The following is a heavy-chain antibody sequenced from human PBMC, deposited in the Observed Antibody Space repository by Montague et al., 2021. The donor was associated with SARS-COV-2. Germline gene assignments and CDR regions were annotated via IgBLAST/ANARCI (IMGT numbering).Heavy chain of an antibody. CDR3: AREAQLGYSYGTGYYYGMDV. CDR2: IYYGGTT. Sequence: SETLSLTCTVSGGSMMSPSFHWDWIRQAPGKGLEWIGSIYYGGTTYFNPSLRSRVTLSVDTPRSQFSLELSSVTAADTAVYYCAREAQLGYSYGTGYYYGMDVWGQGTTVTVSS. CDR1: GGSMMSPSFH. D-gene: IGHD5-18*01. V-gene: IGHV4-39*02. J-gene: IGHJ6*02.